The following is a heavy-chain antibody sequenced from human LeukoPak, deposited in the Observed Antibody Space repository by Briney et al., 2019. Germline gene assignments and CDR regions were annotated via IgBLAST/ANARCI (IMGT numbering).Heavy chain of an antibody. CDR3: ARSPYYYGSGSPGYYYYMDV. CDR2: IYTSGST. Sequence: PSETLSLTCTVSGGSISSGSYYWSWIRQPAGKGLEWIGRIYTSGSTNYNPSLKSRVTISVDTSKNQFSLKLGSVTAADTAVYYCARSPYYYGSGSPGYYYYMDVWGKGTTVTVSS. J-gene: IGHJ6*03. V-gene: IGHV4-61*02. CDR1: GGSISSGSYY. D-gene: IGHD3-10*01.